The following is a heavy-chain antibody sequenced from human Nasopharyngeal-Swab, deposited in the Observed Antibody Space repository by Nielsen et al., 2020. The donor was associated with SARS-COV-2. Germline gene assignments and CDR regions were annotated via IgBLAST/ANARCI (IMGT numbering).Heavy chain of an antibody. D-gene: IGHD4-23*01. CDR3: ARDYGGNSGWFDP. V-gene: IGHV1-8*03. J-gene: IGHJ5*02. Sequence: ASVKVSCKASGYTLSSYDINWVRQATGQGLEWMGWVNPNSGDTGYAPNFQGRVNITRDTSISTVYMELSSLRSEDTAVYSCARDYGGNSGWFDPWGQGTLVTVSS. CDR2: VNPNSGDT. CDR1: GYTLSSYD.